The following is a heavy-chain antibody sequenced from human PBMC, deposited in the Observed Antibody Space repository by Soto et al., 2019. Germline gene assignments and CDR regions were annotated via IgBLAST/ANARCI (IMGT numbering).Heavy chain of an antibody. CDR1: GFTFSSYG. CDR2: ISYDGSNK. CDR3: ANQGYSSGRHDY. D-gene: IGHD6-19*01. V-gene: IGHV3-30*18. J-gene: IGHJ4*02. Sequence: QVQLVESGGGVVQPGRSLRLSCAASGFTFSSYGMHWVRQAPGKGMEWVAVISYDGSNKYYADSVKGRFTISRDNSKNTLYLQMNSLRAEDTAVYYCANQGYSSGRHDYWGQGTLVTVSS.